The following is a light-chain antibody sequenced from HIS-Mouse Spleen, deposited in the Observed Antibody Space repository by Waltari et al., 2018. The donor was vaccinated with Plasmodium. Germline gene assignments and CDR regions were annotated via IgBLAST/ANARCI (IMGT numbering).Light chain of an antibody. CDR3: SSYTSSSNYV. Sequence: QSALTQPASVSGSPGQSITISCTGTSSDVGGYNYVPWYQQHPGKAPKLMIYDVSNRPEGVSNRFSGSKSGNTASLTISVLQAEDEADYYCSSYTSSSNYVFGTGTKVTVL. V-gene: IGLV2-14*03. CDR2: DVS. J-gene: IGLJ1*01. CDR1: SSDVGGYNY.